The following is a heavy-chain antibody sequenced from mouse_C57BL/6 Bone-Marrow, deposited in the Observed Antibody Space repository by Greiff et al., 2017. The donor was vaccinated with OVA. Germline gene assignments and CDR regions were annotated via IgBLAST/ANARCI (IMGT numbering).Heavy chain of an antibody. V-gene: IGHV1-62-2*01. CDR1: GYTFTEYT. CDR3: ARHEVYYYGSSWFAY. D-gene: IGHD1-1*01. J-gene: IGHJ3*01. Sequence: QVQLQQSGAELVKPGASVKLSCKASGYTFTEYTIHWVQQRSGQGLEWIGWFYPGSGSIKYNEKFKDKATLTADKSSSKVYMERSRLTAEDSAVYFCARHEVYYYGSSWFAYWGQGTLVTVSA. CDR2: FYPGSGSI.